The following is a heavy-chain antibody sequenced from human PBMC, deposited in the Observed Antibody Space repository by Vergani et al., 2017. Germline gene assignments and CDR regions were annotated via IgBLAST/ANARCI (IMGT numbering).Heavy chain of an antibody. V-gene: IGHV3-15*07. J-gene: IGHJ6*02. CDR1: GFSFRNAW. D-gene: IGHD2-21*01. CDR2: IKSTFDRGTT. Sequence: EVQLVESGGGIVKPGGSLRLSCVASGFSFRNAWMNWVRRTPGKGLEWVGRIKSTFDRGTTEYAAAVKGRFTISRDDSKNTLLLQMNGLKTEDIGVYYCTTDPRYCGDGSCXWLRDHHYYGMDVWGQGTTVAVSS. CDR3: TTDPRYCGDGSCXWLRDHHYYGMDV.